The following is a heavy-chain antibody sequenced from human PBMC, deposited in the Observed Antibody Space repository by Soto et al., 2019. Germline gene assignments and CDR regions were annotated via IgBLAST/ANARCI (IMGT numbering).Heavy chain of an antibody. D-gene: IGHD3-22*01. CDR2: IYYSGST. CDR1: GGSISSYY. V-gene: IGHV4-59*01. Sequence: QVQLQESGPGLVKPSETLSLSCSVSGGSISSYYWSWIRQPPGKGLEWIAYIYYSGSTSYNPSLKSRVSISLDTAKNQFSLKLSSVTAADTAVYDCARTYDGSGPNSGGYGFDIWGQGTMVTVSS. J-gene: IGHJ3*02. CDR3: ARTYDGSGPNSGGYGFDI.